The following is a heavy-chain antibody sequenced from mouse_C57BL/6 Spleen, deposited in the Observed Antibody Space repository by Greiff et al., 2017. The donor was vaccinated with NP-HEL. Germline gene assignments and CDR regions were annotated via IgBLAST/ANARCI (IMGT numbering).Heavy chain of an antibody. CDR3: ARGGDKDAMDY. Sequence: QVQLQQPGAELVMPGASVKLSCKASGYTFTSYWMHWVKQRPGQGLEWIGKIDPSDSYTNYNQKFKGKSTLTVDKSSSTAYMQLSSLTSEDSAVYYCARGGDKDAMDYWGQGTSVTVSS. J-gene: IGHJ4*01. CDR2: IDPSDSYT. V-gene: IGHV1-69*01. CDR1: GYTFTSYW. D-gene: IGHD1-1*02.